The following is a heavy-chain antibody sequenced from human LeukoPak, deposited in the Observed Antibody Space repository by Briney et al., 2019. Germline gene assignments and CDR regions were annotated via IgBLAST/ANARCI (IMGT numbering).Heavy chain of an antibody. J-gene: IGHJ4*02. Sequence: SETLSLTCAVYGGSFSGYYWSRIRQPPGKGLEWIGEINHSGSTNYNPSLKSRVTISVDTSKNQFSLKLSSVTAADTAVYYCARATTWDSGYGLTDRRSHRFDYWGQGTLVTVSS. CDR3: ARATTWDSGYGLTDRRSHRFDY. V-gene: IGHV4-34*01. D-gene: IGHD5-12*01. CDR2: INHSGST. CDR1: GGSFSGYY.